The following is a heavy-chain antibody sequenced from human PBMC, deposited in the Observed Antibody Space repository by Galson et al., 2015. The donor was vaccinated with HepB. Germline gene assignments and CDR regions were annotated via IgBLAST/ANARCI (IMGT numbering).Heavy chain of an antibody. J-gene: IGHJ4*02. D-gene: IGHD7-27*01. CDR2: ISSDSSYI. CDR1: GFSFNDYN. V-gene: IGHV3-21*01. CDR3: ARDPPLGAPFDY. Sequence: SLRLSCAASGFSFNDYNMIWVRQAPGKGLEWVSSISSDSSYIYYADSVRGRFTISRDNAKKSLYPQMNSLRVEDTATYYCARDPPLGAPFDYWGQGTLVTVSS.